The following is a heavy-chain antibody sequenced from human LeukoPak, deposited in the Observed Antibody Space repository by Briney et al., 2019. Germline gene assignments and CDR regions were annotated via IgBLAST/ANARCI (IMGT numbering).Heavy chain of an antibody. CDR3: ARAERRPDIVVVPAAIWSGMDV. CDR1: GYTFTGCY. D-gene: IGHD2-2*01. J-gene: IGHJ6*02. CDR2: INPNSGGT. V-gene: IGHV1-2*02. Sequence: ASVKVSCKASGYTFTGCYMHWVRQAPGQGLEWMGWINPNSGGTNYAQKFQGRVTMTRDTSISTAYTELSRLRSDDTAVYYCARAERRPDIVVVPAAIWSGMDVWGQGTTVTVSS.